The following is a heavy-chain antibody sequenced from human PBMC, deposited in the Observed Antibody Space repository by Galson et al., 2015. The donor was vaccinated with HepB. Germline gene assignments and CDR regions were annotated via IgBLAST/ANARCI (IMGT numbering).Heavy chain of an antibody. V-gene: IGHV3-21*01. J-gene: IGHJ4*02. D-gene: IGHD2-8*01. CDR2: ISSSSTYI. Sequence: SLRLSCAASGFSFSIYSMNWVRQAPGKGLEWVSSISSSSTYIYYTESVKGRFTISRDNAKNSLCLQMSGLRAEDTAVYYCAREAGSDGPVYWGQGTLVTVSS. CDR3: AREAGSDGPVY. CDR1: GFSFSIYS.